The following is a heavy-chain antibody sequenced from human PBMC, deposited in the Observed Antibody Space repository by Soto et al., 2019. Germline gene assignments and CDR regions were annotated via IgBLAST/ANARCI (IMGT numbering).Heavy chain of an antibody. CDR2: ISVNNGKT. D-gene: IGHD6-19*01. V-gene: IGHV1-18*04. CDR1: GYTFTGYG. Sequence: QVQLVQSGVEVKKPGASVNVSCKASGYTFTGYGISWVRQAPGQGLEWMGWISVNNGKTNYAQKFQGRVTMTTDTSTSTAYMELRRLRSDDTAVYYCVKVAREQWLVTEDHWGQGTLVSVSS. CDR3: VKVAREQWLVTEDH. J-gene: IGHJ4*02.